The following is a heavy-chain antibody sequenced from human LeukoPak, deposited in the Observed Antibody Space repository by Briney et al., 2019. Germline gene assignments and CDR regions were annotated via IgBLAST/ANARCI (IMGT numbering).Heavy chain of an antibody. CDR3: AREGYCSGGSCYGNWFDP. J-gene: IGHJ5*02. V-gene: IGHV1-69*06. D-gene: IGHD2-15*01. CDR1: GGTFSSYA. CDR2: IIPIFGTA. Sequence: SVKVSCKASGGTFSSYAISWVRQAPGQGLEWMGGIIPIFGTANYAQKFQGRVTITADKSTSTAYMELSSLRSEDTAVYYCAREGYCSGGSCYGNWFDPWGQGTLVTVSS.